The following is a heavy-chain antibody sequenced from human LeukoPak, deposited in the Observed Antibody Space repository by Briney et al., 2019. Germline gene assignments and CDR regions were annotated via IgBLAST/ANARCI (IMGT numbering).Heavy chain of an antibody. CDR3: ARSLYCTNGVCSGAYFDY. CDR2: IWYDGSNK. V-gene: IGHV3-33*01. D-gene: IGHD2-8*01. CDR1: GFTFSSYG. Sequence: SGGSLRLSCAASGFTFSSYGMHWVRQAPGKWLEWVAVIWYDGSNKYYADSVKGRFTISRDISKNTLYLQMNRLRAEDTAVYYCARSLYCTNGVCSGAYFDYWGQGTLVTVSS. J-gene: IGHJ4*02.